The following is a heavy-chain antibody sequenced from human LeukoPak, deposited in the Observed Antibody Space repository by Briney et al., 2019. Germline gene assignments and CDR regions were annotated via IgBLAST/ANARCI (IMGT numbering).Heavy chain of an antibody. CDR3: LRYVLRGFIADY. CDR2: IFHTGNT. J-gene: IGHJ4*02. CDR1: GGSMSDIEW. V-gene: IGHV4-4*02. Sequence: AETLSLSCGVSGGSMSDIEWCNWLRQPPGKGLEWIGEIFHTGNTKYNASLESRVTMSVDKSKNQFSLNLRSVTAADTAVYYCLRYVLRGFIADYRGQGTPVTVSS. D-gene: IGHD3-10*01.